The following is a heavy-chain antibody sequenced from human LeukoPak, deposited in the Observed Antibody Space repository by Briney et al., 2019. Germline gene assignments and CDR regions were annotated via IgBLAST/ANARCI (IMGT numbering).Heavy chain of an antibody. Sequence: GGSLRLSCAASGFTFSSYAMSWVRQAPGKGLEWVSAISGSGGSTYYADSVKGRFTISRDNSKNTLYLQMNSLRAEDTAVYYCAKAPGIAVAGRAGGCFDYWGQGTLVTVSS. J-gene: IGHJ4*02. CDR1: GFTFSSYA. D-gene: IGHD6-19*01. CDR2: ISGSGGST. V-gene: IGHV3-23*01. CDR3: AKAPGIAVAGRAGGCFDY.